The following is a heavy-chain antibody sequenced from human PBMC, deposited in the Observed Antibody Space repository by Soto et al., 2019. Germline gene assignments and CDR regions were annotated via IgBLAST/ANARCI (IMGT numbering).Heavy chain of an antibody. D-gene: IGHD6-25*01. CDR1: GYSYSGYY. CDR2: IYPNTETT. CDR3: VSLQTSGWPGVH. V-gene: IGHV1-2*02. J-gene: IGHJ4*02. Sequence: ASVKGSCKASGYSYSGYYIQWVQQAPGQGPEWLGWIYPNTETTDSSKKFQGRVTMTSDMSTRTVYMELRDLRSDDTAVYYCVSLQTSGWPGVHWGQGTLVPVSS.